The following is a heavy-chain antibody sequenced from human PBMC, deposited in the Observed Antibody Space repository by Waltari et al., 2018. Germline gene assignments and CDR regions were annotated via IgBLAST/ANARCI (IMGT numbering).Heavy chain of an antibody. CDR1: GFPFTNYW. D-gene: IGHD4-4*01. CDR3: VLYSSEVLGDC. CDR2: INTYGSIT. Sequence: QLVESGGGLVQPGGSLKLSCAASGFPFTNYWLHWVRQAPGKGLLSVAHINTYGSITNYADSVKGRFTISRDNAKNTLFLQMNSLRAEDTALYYCVLYSSEVLGDCWGRETLVTVSS. V-gene: IGHV3-74*01. J-gene: IGHJ4*02.